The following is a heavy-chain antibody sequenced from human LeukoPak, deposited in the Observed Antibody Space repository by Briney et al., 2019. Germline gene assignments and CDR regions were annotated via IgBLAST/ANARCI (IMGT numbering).Heavy chain of an antibody. D-gene: IGHD5-24*01. CDR2: IYTSGST. Sequence: SQTLSLTCTVSGGSTSSGSYYWSWIRQPAGKGLEWIGRIYTSGSTNYNPSLKSRVTISVDTSKNQFSLKLSSVTAADTAVYYCATGRDGYNRDAFDIWGQGTMVTVSS. V-gene: IGHV4-61*02. CDR3: ATGRDGYNRDAFDI. J-gene: IGHJ3*02. CDR1: GGSTSSGSYY.